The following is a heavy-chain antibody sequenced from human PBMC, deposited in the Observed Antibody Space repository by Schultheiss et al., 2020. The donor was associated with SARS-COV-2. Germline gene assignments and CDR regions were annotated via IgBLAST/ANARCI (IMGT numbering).Heavy chain of an antibody. V-gene: IGHV4-4*02. CDR3: ARVRGGATFEAFYGMDV. J-gene: IGHJ6*02. Sequence: SETLSLTCAVSGGSISSGNWWTWVRQPPGKGLEWIGEIYHTGDTNYNPSLEGRVTISVDTSKNQFSLKLSSVTAADTAVYYCARVRGGATFEAFYGMDVWGQGTTVTVSS. D-gene: IGHD3-3*01. CDR2: IYHTGDT. CDR1: GGSISSGNW.